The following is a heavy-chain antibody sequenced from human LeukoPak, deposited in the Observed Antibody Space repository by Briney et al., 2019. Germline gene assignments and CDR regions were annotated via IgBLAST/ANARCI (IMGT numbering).Heavy chain of an antibody. D-gene: IGHD3-22*01. CDR2: IIPIFGTA. CDR3: ARDKRYYYDSSGAENYYMDV. CDR1: GGTFSSYA. Sequence: EASVKVSCKASGGTFSSYAISWVRQAPGQGLEWMGGIIPIFGTANYAQKFQGRVTITADKSTSTAYMELSSLRSEDTAVYYCARDKRYYYDSSGAENYYMDVWGKGTTVTISS. J-gene: IGHJ6*03. V-gene: IGHV1-69*06.